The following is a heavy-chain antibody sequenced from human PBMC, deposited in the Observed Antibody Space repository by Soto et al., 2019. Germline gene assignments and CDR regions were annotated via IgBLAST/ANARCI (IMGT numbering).Heavy chain of an antibody. CDR3: ARGTAGKDFDF. CDR1: GYTFTSWS. Sequence: QVQLVQSGAEVTKPGASVRISCKTSGYTFTSWSIHWMRQAPGQGLEWMGWINAGSGDTAYSQNCQDRVTISRDTSANTAYMEVRSLRSEDTAVFYCARGTAGKDFDFWGQGTLVTVSS. J-gene: IGHJ4*02. V-gene: IGHV1-3*01. D-gene: IGHD6-13*01. CDR2: INAGSGDT.